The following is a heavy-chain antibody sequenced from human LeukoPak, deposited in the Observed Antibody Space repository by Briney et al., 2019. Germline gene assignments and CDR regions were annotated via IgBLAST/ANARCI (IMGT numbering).Heavy chain of an antibody. CDR1: GFTFGDYA. V-gene: IGHV3-49*04. CDR3: TRAYIELRYYDILTGYYGAYWFDP. CDR2: IRSKAYGGTT. D-gene: IGHD3-9*01. Sequence: PGGSLRLSCTASGFTFGDYAMSWVRQAPGKGLEWVGFIRSKAYGGTTQYAASVKGRFTISRDDSKSIAYLQMNSLKTEDTAVYYCTRAYIELRYYDILTGYYGAYWFDPWGQGTLVTVSS. J-gene: IGHJ5*02.